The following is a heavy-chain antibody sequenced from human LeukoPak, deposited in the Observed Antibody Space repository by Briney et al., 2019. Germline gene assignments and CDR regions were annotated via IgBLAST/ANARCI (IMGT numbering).Heavy chain of an antibody. Sequence: SETLSLTCTVSGGSISSGGYYWSWIHQHPGKGLEWIGYIYYSGSTYYNPSLKSRVTISVDTSKNQFSLKLSSVTAADTAVYYCARIEGGGDSSGYYRSGSDYWGQGTLVTVSS. CDR3: ARIEGGGDSSGYYRSGSDY. J-gene: IGHJ4*02. D-gene: IGHD3-22*01. V-gene: IGHV4-31*03. CDR1: GGSISSGGYY. CDR2: IYYSGST.